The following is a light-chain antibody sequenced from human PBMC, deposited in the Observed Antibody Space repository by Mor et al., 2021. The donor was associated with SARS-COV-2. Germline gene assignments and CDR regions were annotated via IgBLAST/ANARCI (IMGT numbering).Light chain of an antibody. V-gene: IGLV1-51*01. CDR2: ENN. J-gene: IGLJ3*02. Sequence: PGQRFTISCSGSGSNIGSNYVSWYQQLSGTVPKLLIYENNKRPSGIPDRFSGSKSGPAATLDITGLQTGDEAHYYCGTWDNSLNFWLFG. CDR3: GTWDNSLNFWL. CDR1: GSNIGSNY.